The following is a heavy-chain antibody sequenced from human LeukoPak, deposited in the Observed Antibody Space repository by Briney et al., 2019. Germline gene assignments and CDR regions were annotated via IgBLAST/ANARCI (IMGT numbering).Heavy chain of an antibody. CDR1: GFTFSNHW. V-gene: IGHV3-74*01. CDR2: INRDGSRT. D-gene: IGHD5-18*01. CDR3: ARGGSDTAMAHDY. J-gene: IGHJ4*02. Sequence: GGSLRLSCAASGFTFSNHWMHWVRHAPGKGLMWVSRINRDGSRTDYADSVKGRFTISRDDAKNTLYLQVNSLRAEDTAVYFCARGGSDTAMAHDYWGQGALVTVSS.